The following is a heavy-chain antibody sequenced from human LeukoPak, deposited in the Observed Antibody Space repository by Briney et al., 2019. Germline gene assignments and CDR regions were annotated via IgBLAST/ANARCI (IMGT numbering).Heavy chain of an antibody. Sequence: PSETLSLTCAVSSGSISSDNGWTWVRQPPGKGLEWIGEIYYSGRTNYNPSLQSRLTISVDKSNNQFSLSLRSVTAADTAVYYCAGKVAATYYQEWGQGTLVTASS. V-gene: IGHV4-4*02. CDR1: SGSISSDNG. CDR3: AGKVAATYYQE. D-gene: IGHD1-26*01. CDR2: IYYSGRT. J-gene: IGHJ1*01.